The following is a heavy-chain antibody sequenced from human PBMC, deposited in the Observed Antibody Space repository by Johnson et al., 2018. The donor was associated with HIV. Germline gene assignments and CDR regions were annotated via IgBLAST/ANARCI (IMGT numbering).Heavy chain of an antibody. V-gene: IGHV3-23*04. D-gene: IGHD3-22*01. CDR2: ISGSGGST. J-gene: IGHJ3*02. CDR3: ARSRDYYDTSGYYDGFDI. Sequence: EQLVESGGGLVQPGGSLRLSCAASGFTFSSYAMSWVRQAPGKGLEWVSAISGSGGSTYYADSVKGRFTISRDNSKNTLYLHMNSLRAEDTAVYYCARSRDYYDTSGYYDGFDIWGQGTLVTVSS. CDR1: GFTFSSYA.